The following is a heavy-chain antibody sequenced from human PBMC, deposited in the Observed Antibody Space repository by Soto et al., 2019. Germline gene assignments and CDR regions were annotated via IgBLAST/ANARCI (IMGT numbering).Heavy chain of an antibody. Sequence: KPSETLSLTCTVSGGSISSYYWSWIRQPPGKGLEWIGYIYYSGSTNYNPSLKSRVTISVDTSKNQFSLKLSSVTAADTAVYYCARASFIGHLANWFDPWGQGTLVTVSS. CDR2: IYYSGST. CDR3: ARASFIGHLANWFDP. D-gene: IGHD1-26*01. CDR1: GGSISSYY. J-gene: IGHJ5*02. V-gene: IGHV4-59*01.